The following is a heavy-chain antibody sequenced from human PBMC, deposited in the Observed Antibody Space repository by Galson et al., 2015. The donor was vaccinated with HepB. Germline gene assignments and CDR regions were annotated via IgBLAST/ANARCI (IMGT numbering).Heavy chain of an antibody. CDR3: AKDSITMVRGVIMMDYFDP. CDR2: ISYDGSNK. V-gene: IGHV3-30*18. J-gene: IGHJ4*02. Sequence: SLRLSCAASGFTFSSYGMHWVRQAPGKGLEWVAVISYDGSNKYYADSVKGRFTISRDNSKNTLYLQMNSLRAEDTAVYYCAKDSITMVRGVIMMDYFDPWGQGTLVTVSS. D-gene: IGHD3-10*01. CDR1: GFTFSSYG.